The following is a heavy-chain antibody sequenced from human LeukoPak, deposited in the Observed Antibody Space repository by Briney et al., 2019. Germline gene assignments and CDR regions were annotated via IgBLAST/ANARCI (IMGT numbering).Heavy chain of an antibody. CDR2: IYPGDSDT. V-gene: IGHV5-51*01. CDR3: ARRAAVAVNWFDP. J-gene: IGHJ5*02. D-gene: IGHD6-19*01. Sequence: GESLQISCKGSGYSFTSYWIGWVRPMPGKGLEWMGIIYPGDSDTRYSPSFQGQVTISADKSISTAYLQWSSLKASDTAMYYCARRAAVAVNWFDPWGQGTLVTVSS. CDR1: GYSFTSYW.